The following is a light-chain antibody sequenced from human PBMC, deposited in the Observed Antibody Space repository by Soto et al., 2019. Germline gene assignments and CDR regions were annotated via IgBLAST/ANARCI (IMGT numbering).Light chain of an antibody. V-gene: IGKV1-39*01. Sequence: DIQMTQSPSSLSASVGDRVTITCRASQSISSYLNWYQQKPGKAPKLLIYAASSLQSGVPSRFSGSGSGTGFTLTIRCLQPEDFETYYCHQSYSTPPYTFGQGNKLEIQ. CDR3: HQSYSTPPYT. CDR2: AAS. CDR1: QSISSY. J-gene: IGKJ2*01.